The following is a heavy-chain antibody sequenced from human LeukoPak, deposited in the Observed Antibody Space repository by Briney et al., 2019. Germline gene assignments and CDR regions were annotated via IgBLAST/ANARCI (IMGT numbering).Heavy chain of an antibody. CDR1: GYSFTDYY. CDR2: INTKSGRT. CDR3: ARADFIDAGPYLIGP. V-gene: IGHV1-2*02. J-gene: IGHJ5*02. Sequence: EASVRVSCKTSGYSFTDYYIHWVRQAPGQGLEWMGWINTKSGRTSSALKFQGRVTMTRDPSITTVYMDMAWLTSDDTAIYFCARADFIDAGPYLIGPWGQGTLVTVSS. D-gene: IGHD3-3*01.